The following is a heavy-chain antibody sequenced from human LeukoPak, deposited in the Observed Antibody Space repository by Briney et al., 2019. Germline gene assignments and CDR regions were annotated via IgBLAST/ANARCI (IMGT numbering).Heavy chain of an antibody. CDR2: IYYSGST. Sequence: SETLSLTCTVSGGSISSYYWSWIRQPPGKGLEWIGYIYYSGSTNYNPSLKSRVTISVDTSKNQFSLKLSSVTAADTAAYYCAGVSSWFTSYYFDYWGQGTLVTVSS. CDR3: AGVSSWFTSYYFDY. J-gene: IGHJ4*02. V-gene: IGHV4-59*01. D-gene: IGHD6-13*01. CDR1: GGSISSYY.